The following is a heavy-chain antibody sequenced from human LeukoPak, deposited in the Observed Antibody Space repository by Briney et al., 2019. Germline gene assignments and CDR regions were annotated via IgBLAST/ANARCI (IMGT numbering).Heavy chain of an antibody. CDR1: GGSFSGYD. J-gene: IGHJ1*01. D-gene: IGHD6-13*01. CDR3: ARGGYSSSWYRPGGVNAEYFQH. V-gene: IGHV4-34*01. CDR2: INHSGST. Sequence: SETLSLTCAVYGGSFSGYDWSWIRQPPGKGLEWVGEINHSGSTNYNPSLKSRVTISVDTSKNQFSLKLSSVTAADTAVYYCARGGYSSSWYRPGGVNAEYFQHWGQGTLVTVSS.